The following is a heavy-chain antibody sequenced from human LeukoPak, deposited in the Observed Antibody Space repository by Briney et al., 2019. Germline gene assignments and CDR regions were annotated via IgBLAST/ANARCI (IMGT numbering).Heavy chain of an antibody. CDR2: IWYDGSNK. J-gene: IGHJ3*02. CDR1: GFTFSSYG. Sequence: GRSLRLSCAASGFTFSSYGMHWVRQAPGKGLEWVAVIWYDGSNKYYADSVKGRFTISRDNSKNTLYLQMNSLRAEDTAVYYCAKSYDSSGYLDAFDIWGQGTKVTVSS. CDR3: AKSYDSSGYLDAFDI. D-gene: IGHD3-22*01. V-gene: IGHV3-33*06.